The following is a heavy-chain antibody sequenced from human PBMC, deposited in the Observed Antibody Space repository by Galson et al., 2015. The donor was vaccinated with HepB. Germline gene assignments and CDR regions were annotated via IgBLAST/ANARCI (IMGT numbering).Heavy chain of an antibody. D-gene: IGHD4-23*01. CDR3: ARDQSYGGNSEFDY. V-gene: IGHV3-11*06. Sequence: SLRLSCAASGFTFSDYYMSWIRQAPGKGLEWVSYISSSSSYTNYADSVKGRFTISRDNAKNSLYLQMNSLRAEDTAVYYCARDQSYGGNSEFDYWGQGTLVTVSS. CDR1: GFTFSDYY. CDR2: ISSSSSYT. J-gene: IGHJ4*02.